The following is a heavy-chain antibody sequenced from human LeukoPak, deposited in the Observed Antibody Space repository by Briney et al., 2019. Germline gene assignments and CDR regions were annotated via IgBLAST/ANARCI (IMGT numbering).Heavy chain of an antibody. CDR3: AKSRPYQPQLFDP. CDR1: GFTFSSYG. D-gene: IGHD2-2*01. J-gene: IGHJ5*02. V-gene: IGHV3-30*02. CDR2: IRYDGSNK. Sequence: GGSLRLSCAASGFTFSSYGMHWVRQAPGKGLEWVAFIRYDGSNKYYADSVKGRFTISRDNSKNTLYLQMNSLRAEDTAVYYCAKSRPYQPQLFDPWGQGTLVTVSS.